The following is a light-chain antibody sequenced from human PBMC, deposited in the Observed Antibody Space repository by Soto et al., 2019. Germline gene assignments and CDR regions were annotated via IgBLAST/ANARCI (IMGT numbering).Light chain of an antibody. Sequence: QSALTQPASVSGSPGQSITISCTVTSSDVGGYNYVSWYQHHPGKAPKLMIYDVTNRPSGVSNRFSGSKSGNTASLTISGLQAQDEADYNCTSSTTSSPYLVFGGGTKLTVL. CDR1: SSDVGGYNY. CDR2: DVT. V-gene: IGLV2-14*03. J-gene: IGLJ3*02. CDR3: TSSTTSSPYLV.